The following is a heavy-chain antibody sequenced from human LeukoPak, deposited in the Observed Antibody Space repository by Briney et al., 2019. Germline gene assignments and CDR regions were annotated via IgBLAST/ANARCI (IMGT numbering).Heavy chain of an antibody. CDR3: ARDYSGSLDY. D-gene: IGHD3-10*01. CDR2: SQNSGCT. Sequence: SETLPLTCTVSGGSLSSAHGWSWIRQPPGKGLEWIGYSQNSGCTNCNPSLKSRVTISVDTSKNQFSLKLSSVTAADTAVYYCARDYSGSLDYWGQGTLVTVSS. CDR1: GGSLSSAHG. J-gene: IGHJ4*02. V-gene: IGHV4-61*01.